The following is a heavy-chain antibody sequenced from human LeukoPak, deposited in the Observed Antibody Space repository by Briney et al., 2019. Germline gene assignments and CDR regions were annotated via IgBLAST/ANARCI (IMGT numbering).Heavy chain of an antibody. Sequence: ASVKVSCKASGYTFTGYYMHWVRQAPGQGLEWMGWINPNSGGTNYAQKFQGRVTMTEDTSTDTAYMELSSLRSEDTAVYYCATDRRWLQLGYFDYWGQGTLVTVSS. CDR2: INPNSGGT. V-gene: IGHV1-2*02. D-gene: IGHD5-24*01. J-gene: IGHJ4*02. CDR1: GYTFTGYY. CDR3: ATDRRWLQLGYFDY.